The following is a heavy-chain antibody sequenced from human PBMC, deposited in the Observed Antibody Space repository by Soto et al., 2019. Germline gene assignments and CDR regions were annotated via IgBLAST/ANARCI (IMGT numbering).Heavy chain of an antibody. CDR1: GGSISSSSYY. CDR2: IYYSGST. V-gene: IGHV4-39*01. Sequence: SETLSLTCTVSGGSISSSSYYWGWIRQPPGKGLEWIGSIYYSGSTYYNPSLKSRVTISVDTSKNQFSLKLSSVTAADTAVYYCARHGGIAARPPFGSFDYWGQGTLVTVSS. CDR3: ARHGGIAARPPFGSFDY. J-gene: IGHJ4*02. D-gene: IGHD6-6*01.